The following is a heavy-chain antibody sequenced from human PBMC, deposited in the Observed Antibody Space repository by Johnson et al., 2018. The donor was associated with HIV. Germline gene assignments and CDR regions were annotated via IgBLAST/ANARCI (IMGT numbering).Heavy chain of an antibody. CDR2: ISSDGSNK. V-gene: IGHV3-30-3*01. Sequence: QLVESGGGVVPPGRSLRVSCAASGVTFSSYAMHWVRQAPGKGLEWVAVISSDGSNKYYADSVKGRFTISRDNSENTLYLQKDSLRAEDTAVYYCARSNWAHFDAFDIWGQGTMVAVSS. J-gene: IGHJ3*02. D-gene: IGHD7-27*01. CDR3: ARSNWAHFDAFDI. CDR1: GVTFSSYA.